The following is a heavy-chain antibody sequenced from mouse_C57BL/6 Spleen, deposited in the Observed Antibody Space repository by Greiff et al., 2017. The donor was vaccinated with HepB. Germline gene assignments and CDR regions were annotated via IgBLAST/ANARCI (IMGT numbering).Heavy chain of an antibody. D-gene: IGHD1-1*01. Sequence: QVTLKECGPGILQSSQTLSLTCSFSGFSLSTSGMGVSWIRQPSGKGLEWLAHIYWDDDKRYNPSLKSRLTISKDTSRNQVFLKITSVDTADTATYYCARKGNYGSPLWYFDVWGTGTTVTVSS. CDR3: ARKGNYGSPLWYFDV. CDR1: GFSLSTSGMG. CDR2: IYWDDDK. J-gene: IGHJ1*03. V-gene: IGHV8-12*01.